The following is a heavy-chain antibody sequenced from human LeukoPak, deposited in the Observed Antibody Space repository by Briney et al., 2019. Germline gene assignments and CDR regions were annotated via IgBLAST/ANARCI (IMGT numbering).Heavy chain of an antibody. CDR2: IYYSGST. CDR3: ARKWHDAFDI. J-gene: IGHJ3*02. V-gene: IGHV4-59*01. CDR1: GGSISSYY. D-gene: IGHD5-12*01. Sequence: SETLSLTCTVSGGSISSYYWSWIRQPPGKGLEWIGYIYYSGSTNYNPSLKRRVTISVDTSKNQFSLKLSSVTAADTAVYYCARKWHDAFDIWGQGTMVTVSS.